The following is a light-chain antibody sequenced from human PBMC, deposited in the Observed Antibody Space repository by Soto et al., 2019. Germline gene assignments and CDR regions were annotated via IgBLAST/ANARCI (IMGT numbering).Light chain of an antibody. J-gene: IGKJ4*01. CDR3: QQVKSYPRT. Sequence: HFTKSPSFLSASVGERVTIPCRPSQAVPNNMAWYQQKPGKPPKLLIYEESTLHSGVPSRFSGRKSGTQFTLTIDSLQPEDFATYYCQQVKSYPRTFGGGTKVDIK. CDR2: EES. CDR1: QAVPNN. V-gene: IGKV1-9*01.